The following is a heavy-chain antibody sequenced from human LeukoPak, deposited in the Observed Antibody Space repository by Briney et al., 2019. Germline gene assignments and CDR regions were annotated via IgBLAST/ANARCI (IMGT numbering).Heavy chain of an antibody. V-gene: IGHV3-11*01. CDR2: ISSSGSTI. CDR1: GFTFSDYY. J-gene: IGHJ4*02. Sequence: PGGSLRLSCAASGFTFSDYYMSWIRQAPGKGLEWVSYISSSGSTIYYADSVKGRFTISRDNSKNTLYLQMNGLRAEDTAIYYCARAVYSGGYGGYYFDYWGQGTLVTVSS. D-gene: IGHD1-26*01. CDR3: ARAVYSGGYGGYYFDY.